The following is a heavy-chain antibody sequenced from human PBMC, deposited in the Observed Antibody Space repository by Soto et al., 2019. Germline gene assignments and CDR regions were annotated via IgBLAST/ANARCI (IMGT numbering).Heavy chain of an antibody. CDR3: ARIPGDYNAAYFQH. CDR2: IIPIFGTA. J-gene: IGHJ1*01. Sequence: GASVKVSCKASGGTFSSYAISWVRQAPGQGLEWMGGIIPIFGTANYAQKFQGRVTITADESTSTAYMELSSLRSEDTAVYYCARIPGDYNAAYFQHWGQGTLVTVSS. V-gene: IGHV1-69*13. D-gene: IGHD4-17*01. CDR1: GGTFSSYA.